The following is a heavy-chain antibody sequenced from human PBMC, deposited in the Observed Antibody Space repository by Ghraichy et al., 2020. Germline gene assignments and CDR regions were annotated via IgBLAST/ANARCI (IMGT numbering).Heavy chain of an antibody. Sequence: GGSLRLSCAASGFTFSSYSMNWVRQAPGKGLEWVSYISTGSSTIYYADSVQGRFTISRDNAKNSLYLQMNSLRDEDTAVYYCARGGYYPFDPWGQGTLVTVSS. J-gene: IGHJ5*02. CDR2: ISTGSSTI. V-gene: IGHV3-48*02. CDR1: GFTFSSYS. CDR3: ARGGYYPFDP. D-gene: IGHD3-22*01.